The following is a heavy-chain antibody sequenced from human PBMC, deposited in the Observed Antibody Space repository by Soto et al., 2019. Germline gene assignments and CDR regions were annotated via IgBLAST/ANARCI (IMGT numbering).Heavy chain of an antibody. J-gene: IGHJ6*02. CDR3: AREFIFLHSGDGAAAGTGYYNDGMDV. V-gene: IGHV1-18*04. D-gene: IGHD6-13*01. CDR1: GYTFTSYG. Sequence: ASVKVSCKASGYTFTSYGISWVRQAPGQGLEWMGWISAYNGNTNYAQKLQGRVTMTTDTSTSTAYMELRSLRSDDTAVYYCAREFIFLHSGDGAAAGTGYYNDGMDVWGQGTTVTVSS. CDR2: ISAYNGNT.